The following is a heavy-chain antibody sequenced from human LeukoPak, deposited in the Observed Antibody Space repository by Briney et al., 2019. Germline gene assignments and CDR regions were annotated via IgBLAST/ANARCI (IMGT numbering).Heavy chain of an antibody. Sequence: PSETLSLTCNVSGYSISSGGYYWSWIRQPAGKGLEWIGRIYMTGSANYNPSLKSRVTMSVDTSKNQFSLNLNSVTAADTAVYYCARTTFGGGHDRMDYRGQGALVTVSS. CDR3: ARTTFGGGHDRMDY. CDR2: IYMTGSA. V-gene: IGHV4-61*02. CDR1: GYSISSGGYY. D-gene: IGHD3-3*01. J-gene: IGHJ4*02.